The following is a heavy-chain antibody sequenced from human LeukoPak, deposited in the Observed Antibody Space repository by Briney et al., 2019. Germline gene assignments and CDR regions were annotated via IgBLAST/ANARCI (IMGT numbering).Heavy chain of an antibody. V-gene: IGHV1-18*01. Sequence: ASVKVSFKSSGYTFFSYGISWVRQAPGQGLEWMGWISGYSGNTTYAQKFQGRVTMTTDTSTSTAYVELRSLRSDDTAVYYCARPRGYNYVYESDYWGQEPLVPVSS. J-gene: IGHJ4*02. CDR1: GYTFFSYG. CDR2: ISGYSGNT. D-gene: IGHD5-18*01. CDR3: ARPRGYNYVYESDY.